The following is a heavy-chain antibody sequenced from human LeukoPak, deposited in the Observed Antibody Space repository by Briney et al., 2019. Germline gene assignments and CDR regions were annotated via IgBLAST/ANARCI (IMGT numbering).Heavy chain of an antibody. V-gene: IGHV3-74*01. Sequence: GGSLRLSCAASGFTFSSYWMHWVRQAPGKGLVWVSRINSDGSSTSYADSVKGRFTISRDNAKNTLYLQMNSLRAEDTAVYYCAGRNKGGAFDIWGQGTMVTVSS. CDR1: GFTFSSYW. J-gene: IGHJ3*02. CDR2: INSDGSST. CDR3: AGRNKGGAFDI. D-gene: IGHD2/OR15-2a*01.